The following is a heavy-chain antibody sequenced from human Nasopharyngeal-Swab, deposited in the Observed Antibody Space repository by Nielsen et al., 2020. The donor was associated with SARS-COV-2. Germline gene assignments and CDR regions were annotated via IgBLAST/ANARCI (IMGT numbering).Heavy chain of an antibody. CDR3: ASSSGWYSG. Sequence: VRQAPGKGLMWVSRINSDGSSTSYADSVKGRFTISRDNAKNTLYLQMNSLRAEDTAVYYCASSSGWYSGWGQGTLVTVSS. V-gene: IGHV3-74*01. D-gene: IGHD6-19*01. CDR2: INSDGSST. J-gene: IGHJ4*02.